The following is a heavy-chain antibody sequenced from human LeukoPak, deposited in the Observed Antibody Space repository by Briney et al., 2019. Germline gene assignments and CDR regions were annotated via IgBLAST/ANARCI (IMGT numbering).Heavy chain of an antibody. CDR1: GGSISSYY. V-gene: IGHV4-4*07. CDR2: IYTSGST. CDR3: ARDVPVTTIFGVVPHHRYYFDY. J-gene: IGHJ4*02. D-gene: IGHD3-3*01. Sequence: SETLSLACTVSGGSISSYYWSWTRQPAGKGLEWIGRIYTSGSTNYNPSLKSRVTMSVDTSKNQFSLKLSSVTAADTAVYYCARDVPVTTIFGVVPHHRYYFDYWGQGTLVTVSS.